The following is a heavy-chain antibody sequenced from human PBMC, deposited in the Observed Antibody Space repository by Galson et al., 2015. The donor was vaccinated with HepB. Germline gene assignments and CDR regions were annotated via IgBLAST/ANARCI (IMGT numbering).Heavy chain of an antibody. CDR3: ARERDMATIVEVFDF. CDR1: GFTFSHYW. D-gene: IGHD5-12*01. CDR2: INPDGSEE. Sequence: SLRLSCAASGFTFSHYWMTWVRQAPGEGLEWVANINPDGSEEYYVDSVKGRFTISRDNAKNSLYLQMNSLRPEDTAVYYCARERDMATIVEVFDFWGQGTLVTVSA. J-gene: IGHJ4*02. V-gene: IGHV3-7*01.